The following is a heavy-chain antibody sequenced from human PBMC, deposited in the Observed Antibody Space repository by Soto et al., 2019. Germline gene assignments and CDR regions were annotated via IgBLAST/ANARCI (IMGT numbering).Heavy chain of an antibody. CDR3: AKDSKSVSVSAARVYGMDV. J-gene: IGHJ6*02. Sequence: GGSLRLSCAGSGFMFSSFAMTWVRQSPGKGLEWVSTTRSNGEHTYYADSVKGRFTVSRDNSKNTLFLEMSSLRAEDSAIYYCAKDSKSVSVSAARVYGMDVWGQGTTVTVSS. CDR1: GFMFSSFA. CDR2: TRSNGEHT. D-gene: IGHD2-2*01. V-gene: IGHV3-23*01.